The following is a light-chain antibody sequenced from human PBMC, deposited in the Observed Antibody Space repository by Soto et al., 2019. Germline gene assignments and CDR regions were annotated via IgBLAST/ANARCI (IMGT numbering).Light chain of an antibody. CDR3: SSYTSSSTHVL. CDR1: SSDVGGYND. CDR2: DVS. V-gene: IGLV2-14*01. J-gene: IGLJ2*01. Sequence: QSALTQPASVSGSPGPSITISCTGTSSDVGGYNDVSWYQQHPGKAPKLMIYDVSNRPSGVSNRFSGSKSGNTASLTISGLHAEDEADYDCSSYTSSSTHVLFGGGTKVTVL.